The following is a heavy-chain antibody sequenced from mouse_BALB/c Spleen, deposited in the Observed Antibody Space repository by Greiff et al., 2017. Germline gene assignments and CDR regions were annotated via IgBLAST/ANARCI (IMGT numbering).Heavy chain of an antibody. Sequence: QVQLQQSGAELVKPGASVKLSCKASGYTFTSYYMYWVKQRPGQGLEWIGEINPSNGGTNFNEKFKSKATLTVDKSSSTAYMQLSSLTSEDSAVYYCTRYGPFAYWGQGTLVTVSA. J-gene: IGHJ3*01. D-gene: IGHD1-1*02. CDR3: TRYGPFAY. V-gene: IGHV1S81*02. CDR1: GYTFTSYY. CDR2: INPSNGGT.